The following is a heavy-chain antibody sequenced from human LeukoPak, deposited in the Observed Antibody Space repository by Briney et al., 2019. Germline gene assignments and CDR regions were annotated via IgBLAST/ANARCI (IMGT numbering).Heavy chain of an antibody. CDR1: GLRFSSHW. D-gene: IGHD2-15*01. Sequence: GGSLRLSCAAPGLRFSSHWMSWVRQAPGKGLEWVANVNQDGNSVNYVDSVKGRVSISRDNANNALFLQMHSLRVEDTAIYYCATTFPYCGDGSCALGGQGAQVTVSS. V-gene: IGHV3-7*01. CDR3: ATTFPYCGDGSCAL. CDR2: VNQDGNSV. J-gene: IGHJ4*02.